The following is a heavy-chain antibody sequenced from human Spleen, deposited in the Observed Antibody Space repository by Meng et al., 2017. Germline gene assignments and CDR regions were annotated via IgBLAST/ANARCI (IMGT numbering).Heavy chain of an antibody. CDR1: GYTFTTYT. D-gene: IGHD6-13*01. J-gene: IGHJ4*02. CDR3: ARDEDISAAGKLFGDY. V-gene: IGHV1-2*06. Sequence: QVQLVQSGSELKKPGASVKVSCKASGYTFTTYTMHWVRQAPGQGLEWMGRINPKSGDTHYAQRFQGRVTMTGDTSISTAYMELSGLRSDDTAMYYCARDEDISAAGKLFGDYWGQGTLVTVSS. CDR2: INPKSGDT.